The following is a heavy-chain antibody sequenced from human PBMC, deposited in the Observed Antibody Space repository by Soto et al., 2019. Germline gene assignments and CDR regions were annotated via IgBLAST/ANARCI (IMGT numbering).Heavy chain of an antibody. V-gene: IGHV1-69*01. CDR3: ASGGDYVHGLIYY. D-gene: IGHD4-17*01. Sequence: QVQLVQSGAEVKKPGSSVKVSCKASGCPFSSYAISWVRQAPGPGIEWMGGIIPIFGTANYAEKFQGRVTITGDESTGTAYMELGSLRSEDTAVYYCASGGDYVHGLIYYWGQGTLVTVSS. J-gene: IGHJ4*02. CDR2: IIPIFGTA. CDR1: GCPFSSYA.